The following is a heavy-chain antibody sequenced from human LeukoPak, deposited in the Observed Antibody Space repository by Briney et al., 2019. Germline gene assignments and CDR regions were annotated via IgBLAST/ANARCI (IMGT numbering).Heavy chain of an antibody. J-gene: IGHJ6*03. CDR1: GGSMSGYY. CDR3: ARIRGFGADYYYYYMDV. CDR2: IYYRGDT. D-gene: IGHD3-10*01. V-gene: IGHV4-59*12. Sequence: PSETLSLTCSVSGGSMSGYYWSWIRQPPGQGLEWIGFIYYRGDTKYNPSLKSRVTMSVDKSKNQFSLNLSSVTAADTAVYYCARIRGFGADYYYYYMDVWGKGTTVTVSS.